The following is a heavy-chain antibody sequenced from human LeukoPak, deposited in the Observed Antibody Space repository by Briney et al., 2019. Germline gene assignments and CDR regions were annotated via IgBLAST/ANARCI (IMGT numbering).Heavy chain of an antibody. CDR2: INNDGSRT. CDR3: VRETDCTGGSCYLSRWLDP. J-gene: IGHJ5*02. V-gene: IGHV3-74*01. D-gene: IGHD2-15*01. CDR1: EFTFSKYW. Sequence: GGSLRLSCVASEFTFSKYWMHWVRQARGKGLVSVSRINNDGSRTTYADSVKGRFTISRDNAKNTVCLQMNNLRDEDTAVYYCVRETDCTGGSCYLSRWLDPWGQGTLVTVSS.